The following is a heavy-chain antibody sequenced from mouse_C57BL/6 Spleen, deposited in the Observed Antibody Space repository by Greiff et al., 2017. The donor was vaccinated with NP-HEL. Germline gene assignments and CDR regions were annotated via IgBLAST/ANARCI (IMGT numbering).Heavy chain of an antibody. CDR3: ARRHYYGSLYYFDY. J-gene: IGHJ2*01. D-gene: IGHD1-1*01. CDR2: INPNNGGT. V-gene: IGHV1-26*01. CDR1: GYTFTDYY. Sequence: VQLQQSGPELVKPGASVKISCKASGYTFTDYYMNWVKQSHGKSLEWIGDINPNNGGTSYNQKFKGKATLTVDKSSSTAYMELRSLTSEDSAVYYCARRHYYGSLYYFDYWDQGTTLTVSS.